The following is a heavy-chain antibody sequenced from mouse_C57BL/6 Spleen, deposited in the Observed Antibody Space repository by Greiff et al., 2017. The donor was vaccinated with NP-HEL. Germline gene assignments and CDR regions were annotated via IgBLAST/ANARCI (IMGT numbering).Heavy chain of an antibody. Sequence: VQLKESGPGLVKPSQSLSLTCSVTGYSITSGYYWNWIRQFPGNKLEWMGYISYDGSNNYNPSLKNRISITRDTSKNQFFLKLNSVTTEDTATYYCATGDYYGSSYWFAYWGQGTLVTVSA. D-gene: IGHD1-1*01. CDR3: ATGDYYGSSYWFAY. CDR1: GYSITSGYY. J-gene: IGHJ3*01. V-gene: IGHV3-6*01. CDR2: ISYDGSN.